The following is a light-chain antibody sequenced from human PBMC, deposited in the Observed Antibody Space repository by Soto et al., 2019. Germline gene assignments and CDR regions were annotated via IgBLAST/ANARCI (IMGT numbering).Light chain of an antibody. CDR3: QQYYNWPLT. CDR1: QSISSN. CDR2: RTS. J-gene: IGKJ4*01. Sequence: EIVMRQSPATLSVSPGERATLSCRASQSISSNLAWYQQKPGQAPRLLMFRTSSRATGFPARFSGSGSGTEFNLTISSLQSEDFAVYFCQQYYNWPLTFGGGTKVDIK. V-gene: IGKV3-15*01.